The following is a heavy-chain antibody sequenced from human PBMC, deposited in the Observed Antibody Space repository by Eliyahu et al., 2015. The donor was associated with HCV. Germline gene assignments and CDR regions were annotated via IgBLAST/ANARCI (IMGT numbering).Heavy chain of an antibody. Sequence: EVQLVESGGGLVQPGGSRRLSCAASGXXVSSNYMGWVRQXPGKGLEWVSVIYSGGSTYYADSVKGRFTISRDNSKNTLYLQMNSLRAEDTAVYYCARLGRGGVIPGAFDIWGQGTMVTVSS. D-gene: IGHD3-16*02. CDR1: GXXVSSNY. CDR3: ARLGRGGVIPGAFDI. J-gene: IGHJ3*02. V-gene: IGHV3-66*01. CDR2: IYSGGST.